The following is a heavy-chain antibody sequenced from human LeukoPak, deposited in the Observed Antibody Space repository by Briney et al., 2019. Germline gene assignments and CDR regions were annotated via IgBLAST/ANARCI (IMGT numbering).Heavy chain of an antibody. CDR1: GYTFISYG. V-gene: IGHV1-18*01. Sequence: ASVEVSCKASGYTFISYGINWVRQAPGQGLEWMGWISVYNGNTKYAQKLQGRVTMTTETSTSTAYMELRSLRSDDTAVYYCARGQVGYYYDSSGYYPYGGYDAFDIWGQGTMVTVSS. CDR3: ARGQVGYYYDSSGYYPYGGYDAFDI. J-gene: IGHJ3*02. CDR2: ISVYNGNT. D-gene: IGHD3-22*01.